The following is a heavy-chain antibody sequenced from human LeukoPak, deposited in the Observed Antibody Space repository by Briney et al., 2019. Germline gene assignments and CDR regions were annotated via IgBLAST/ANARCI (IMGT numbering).Heavy chain of an antibody. CDR2: INLSGST. CDR3: ARQGRTSSGWYSSYYYGMDV. J-gene: IGHJ6*02. Sequence: PSETLSLTCAVYGGSFSGYYWSWIRQPPGRGLGWIGEINLSGSTNNNPSLKSRVTISVDTSKNQFSLKLSSVTAADTAVYYCARQGRTSSGWYSSYYYGMDVWGQGTTVTVSS. D-gene: IGHD6-19*01. V-gene: IGHV4-34*01. CDR1: GGSFSGYY.